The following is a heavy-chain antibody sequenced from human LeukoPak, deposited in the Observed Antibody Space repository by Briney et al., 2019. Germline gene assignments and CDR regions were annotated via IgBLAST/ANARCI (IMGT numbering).Heavy chain of an antibody. J-gene: IGHJ4*02. D-gene: IGHD5-12*01. CDR1: GFTFSSYG. V-gene: IGHV3-23*01. Sequence: GGSLRLSCAASGFTFSSYGMSWVRQAPGKGLEWVSGIISGGSTCYADSVMGRFTISRDNSKSTLHLQMNSLRAEDRAVYYCAKEYYSGLYDYWGQGTLVTVSS. CDR2: IISGGST. CDR3: AKEYYSGLYDY.